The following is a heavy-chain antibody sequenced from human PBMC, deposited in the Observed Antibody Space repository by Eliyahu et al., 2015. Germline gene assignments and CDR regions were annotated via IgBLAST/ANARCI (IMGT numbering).Heavy chain of an antibody. V-gene: IGHV4-34*01. J-gene: IGHJ5*02. CDR3: ARGKRIWFGDNWFDP. CDR2: INHSGST. D-gene: IGHD3-10*01. CDR1: GGSFXGYY. Sequence: QVQLQQWGAGLLXPSETLSLTCAVYGGSFXGYYWSWXRQPPGKGLEWIGEINHSGSTNYNPSLKSRVTISVDTSKNQFSLKLSSVTAADTAVYYCARGKRIWFGDNWFDPWGQGTLVTVSS.